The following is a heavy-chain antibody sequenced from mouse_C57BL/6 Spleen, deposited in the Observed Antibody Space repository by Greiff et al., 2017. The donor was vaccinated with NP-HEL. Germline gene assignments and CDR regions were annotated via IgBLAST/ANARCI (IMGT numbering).Heavy chain of an antibody. CDR3: AKGMDY. Sequence: QVQLQQPGAELVRPGTSVKLSCKASGYTFTSYWMHRVKQRPGQGLEWIGVIDPSDSYTNYNQKFKGKATLTVDTSSSTAYMQLSSLTSEDSAVYYCAKGMDYWGQGTSVTVSS. V-gene: IGHV1-59*01. J-gene: IGHJ4*01. CDR1: GYTFTSYW. CDR2: IDPSDSYT.